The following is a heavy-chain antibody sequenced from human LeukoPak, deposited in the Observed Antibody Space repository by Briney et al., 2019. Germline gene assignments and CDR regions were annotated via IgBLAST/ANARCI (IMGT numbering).Heavy chain of an antibody. J-gene: IGHJ4*02. CDR3: ARERGT. CDR1: GFAFNTYA. D-gene: IGHD3-16*01. V-gene: IGHV3-21*01. Sequence: GGSLRLSCAASGFAFNTYAMHWVRQAPGQGLEWVSSISSSSSYIYYADSVKGRFTISRDNAKNSLYLQMNSLRAEDTAVYYCARERGTWGQGTLVTVSS. CDR2: ISSSSSYI.